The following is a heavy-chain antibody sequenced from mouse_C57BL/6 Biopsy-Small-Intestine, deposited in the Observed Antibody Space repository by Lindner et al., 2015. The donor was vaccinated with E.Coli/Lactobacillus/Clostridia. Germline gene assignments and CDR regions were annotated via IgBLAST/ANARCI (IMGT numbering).Heavy chain of an antibody. Sequence: VQLQESGGDLVKPGGSLKLSCAASGFTFSSYGMSWVRQTPDKRLEWVATISSGGSYTYYPDSVKGRFTISRDNAKNTLYLQMSSLKSEDTAMYYCARHGGLPHAMDYWGQGTSVTVSS. V-gene: IGHV5-6*01. D-gene: IGHD2-2*01. J-gene: IGHJ4*01. CDR3: ARHGGLPHAMDY. CDR2: ISSGGSYT. CDR1: GFTFSSYG.